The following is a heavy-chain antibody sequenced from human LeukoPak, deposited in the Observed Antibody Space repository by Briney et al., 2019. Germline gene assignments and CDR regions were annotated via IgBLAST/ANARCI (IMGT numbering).Heavy chain of an antibody. CDR1: GYSFTSYW. Sequence: GESLKISCKGSGYSFTSYWIGWVRQMPGKSLEWMGIIYPGDSDTRYSPSFQGQVTISADKSISTAYLQWSSLKASDTAMYYCARHQTPYYYDSSGYYPFDYWGQGTLVTVSS. J-gene: IGHJ4*02. D-gene: IGHD3-22*01. CDR3: ARHQTPYYYDSSGYYPFDY. V-gene: IGHV5-51*01. CDR2: IYPGDSDT.